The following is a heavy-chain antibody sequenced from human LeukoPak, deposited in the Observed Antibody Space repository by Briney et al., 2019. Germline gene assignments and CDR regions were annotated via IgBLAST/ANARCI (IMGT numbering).Heavy chain of an antibody. Sequence: GSLRLSCAASGFTFSSYSMNWVRQAPGKGLEWVANIKQDGSEKYYVDSVKGRFTISRDNAKNSLYLQMNSLRAEDTAVYYCARDHELRYCSSTSCYYYYYGMDVWGQGTMVTVSS. CDR2: IKQDGSEK. J-gene: IGHJ6*02. CDR1: GFTFSSYS. V-gene: IGHV3-7*01. CDR3: ARDHELRYCSSTSCYYYYYGMDV. D-gene: IGHD2-2*01.